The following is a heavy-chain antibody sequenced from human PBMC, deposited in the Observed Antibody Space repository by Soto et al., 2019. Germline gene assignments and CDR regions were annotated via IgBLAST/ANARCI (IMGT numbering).Heavy chain of an antibody. CDR2: IKTHNDNT. Sequence: GASVKVSCKASGYTFSNYAISWVRQAPGQGLEWMGWIKTHNDNTDYAEKFRGRVTMTTDTSTRTAYMELRSLRSDDTAFYFCARAAGSTPLIFEFWGQGPLVTVSA. D-gene: IGHD6-13*01. CDR3: ARAAGSTPLIFEF. CDR1: GYTFSNYA. J-gene: IGHJ4*02. V-gene: IGHV1-18*04.